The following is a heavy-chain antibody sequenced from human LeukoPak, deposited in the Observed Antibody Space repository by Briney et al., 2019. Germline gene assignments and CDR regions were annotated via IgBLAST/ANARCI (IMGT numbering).Heavy chain of an antibody. D-gene: IGHD4-17*01. V-gene: IGHV1-46*01. CDR1: AYTFTSYY. J-gene: IGHJ6*02. Sequence: GASVTVSCKASAYTFTSYYMHWVRQAPGQGLEWMGIINPSGGSTNYAQKFQGRVTMTEDTSTDTAYMELSSLRSEDTAVYYCATLGSTVTREGMDVWGQGTTVTVSS. CDR3: ATLGSTVTREGMDV. CDR2: INPSGGST.